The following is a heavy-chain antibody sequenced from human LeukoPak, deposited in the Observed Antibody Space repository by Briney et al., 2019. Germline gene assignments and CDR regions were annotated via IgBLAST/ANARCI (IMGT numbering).Heavy chain of an antibody. V-gene: IGHV3-74*01. CDR1: GFTFSTYW. J-gene: IGHJ4*02. CDR3: AGPMTEIDY. D-gene: IGHD2-21*02. Sequence: PGGSLRLSCAASGFTFSTYWMHWVGQAPGKGLVWVSHINSDGSSTNYADSVKGRFTISRDNAKNTLYLQMNSLRAEDTAVYYCAGPMTEIDYWGQGTLVTVSS. CDR2: INSDGSST.